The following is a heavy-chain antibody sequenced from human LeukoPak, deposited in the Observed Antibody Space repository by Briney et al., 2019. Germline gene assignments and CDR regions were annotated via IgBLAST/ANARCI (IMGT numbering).Heavy chain of an antibody. CDR3: ARGQKAGDY. V-gene: IGHV3-23*01. J-gene: IGHJ4*02. Sequence: PGGSLRLSCAASGFTFSSYGMNWVRQAPGKGLEWVSGISDSGDSTYYAASVRGRFTISRDNSKNTLYLQMNSLRAEDTAVYYCARGQKAGDYWGQGTLVTVSS. CDR2: ISDSGDST. CDR1: GFTFSSYG. D-gene: IGHD6-13*01.